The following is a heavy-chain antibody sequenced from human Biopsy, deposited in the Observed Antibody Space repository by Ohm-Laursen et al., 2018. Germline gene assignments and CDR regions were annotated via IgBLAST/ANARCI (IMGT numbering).Heavy chain of an antibody. CDR2: IYSGDRP. D-gene: IGHD6-6*01. V-gene: IGHV3-53*01. Sequence: SLRLSRAASGFTFSNAWMGWVRQAPGMGLEWVSVIYSGDRPYYRESVRGRFTISRDNSKNTLYLQMNSLRADDTAVYYCARNKPGSSSGSDFDYWGQGTLVTVSS. CDR1: GFTFSNAW. J-gene: IGHJ4*02. CDR3: ARNKPGSSSGSDFDY.